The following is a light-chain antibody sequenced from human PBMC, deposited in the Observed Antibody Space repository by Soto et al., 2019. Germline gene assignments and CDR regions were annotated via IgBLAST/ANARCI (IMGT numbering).Light chain of an antibody. CDR2: DAS. CDR1: QTISNW. Sequence: DIQMPQSPSTLSASVGDRVTITCRASQTISNWLAWYQQKPGKAPKVLIFDASTLDSGVPSRFSGRRSGTDFTLTISSLQPSDFATYYCQQYNTYPLTFGGGTKVEI. V-gene: IGKV1-5*01. CDR3: QQYNTYPLT. J-gene: IGKJ4*01.